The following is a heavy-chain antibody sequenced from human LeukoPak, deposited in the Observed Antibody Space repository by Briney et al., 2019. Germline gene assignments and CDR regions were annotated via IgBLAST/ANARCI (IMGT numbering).Heavy chain of an antibody. V-gene: IGHV1-8*01. D-gene: IGHD6-13*01. J-gene: IGHJ4*02. CDR2: MNPNSGNT. CDR1: GYTFTSYD. Sequence: ASVKVSCKASGYTFTSYDINWVRQATGQGLEWMGWMNPNSGNTGYAQKFQGRVTMTRNTSISTAYMELSSLRSEDTAVYYRARTAAAGVFFDYWGQGTLVTVSS. CDR3: ARTAAAGVFFDY.